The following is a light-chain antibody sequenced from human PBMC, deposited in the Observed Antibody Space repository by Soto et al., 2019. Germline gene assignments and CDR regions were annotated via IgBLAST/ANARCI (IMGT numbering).Light chain of an antibody. J-gene: IGKJ3*01. V-gene: IGKV1-39*01. CDR2: AAS. CDR3: QQSYSTPH. Sequence: DIQMTQSPSSLSASVGDRVTITCRASQSISSYLNWYQQKPGKAPKLLIYAASSLQSGVPSRFSGSGSGIDFTLTISSLQPEDFATYYCQQSYSTPHFGPGTKVDIK. CDR1: QSISSY.